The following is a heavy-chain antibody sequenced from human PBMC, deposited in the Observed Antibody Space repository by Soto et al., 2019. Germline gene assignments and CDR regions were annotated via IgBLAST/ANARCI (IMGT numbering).Heavy chain of an antibody. CDR3: ARDSDYFLDP. CDR1: GYTLTELS. CDR2: FDPEDGET. J-gene: IGHJ5*02. D-gene: IGHD4-17*01. V-gene: IGHV1-24*01. Sequence: ASVKVSCKVSGYTLTELSMHWVRQAPGKGLEWMGGFDPEDGETIYAQKLQGRVTITEDTSTNTAYMELSSLRSDDTAVYYCARDSDYFLDPWGQEPWSPSPQ.